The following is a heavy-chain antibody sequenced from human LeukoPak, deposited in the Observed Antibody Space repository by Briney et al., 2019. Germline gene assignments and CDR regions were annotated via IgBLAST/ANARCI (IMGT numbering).Heavy chain of an antibody. J-gene: IGHJ4*02. V-gene: IGHV3-11*01. Sequence: PGGSLRLSCAVSGFTFTDHYMTWIRQPPGKGLEWLSYIDNSGSATYYVDSVKGRFTISRDNTKKSLYLQMNNLRAEDTAVYYCARELSVHLRYNSGSYFDYWGQGALVTVSS. CDR3: ARELSVHLRYNSGSYFDY. CDR2: IDNSGSAT. D-gene: IGHD6-25*01. CDR1: GFTFTDHY.